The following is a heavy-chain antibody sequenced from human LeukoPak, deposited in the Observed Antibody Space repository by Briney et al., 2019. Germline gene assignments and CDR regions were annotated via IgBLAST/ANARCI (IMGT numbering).Heavy chain of an antibody. V-gene: IGHV3-7*01. CDR1: RFTFTSYW. CDR3: ALSSGWYSALDY. D-gene: IGHD6-19*01. CDR2: IKQDGSEK. J-gene: IGHJ4*02. Sequence: GGSLRLSCAASRFTFTSYWMSWVRQAPGKGLEWVANIKQDGSEKYYVDSVRGRFTISRDNAKNSLYLQMNSLRAEDTAVYYCALSSGWYSALDYWGQGTLVTVSS.